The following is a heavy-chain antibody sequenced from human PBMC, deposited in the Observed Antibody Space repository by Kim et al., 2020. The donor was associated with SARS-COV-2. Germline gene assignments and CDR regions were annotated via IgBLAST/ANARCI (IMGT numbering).Heavy chain of an antibody. CDR1: GFTFSSYA. Sequence: GGSLRLSCAASGFTFSSYAMSWVRQAPGKGLEWVSAISGSGGSTYYADSVKGRFTISRDNSKNTLYLQMNSLRAEDTAVYYCAKGLRIAAAYRIGWFDPWGQGTLVTVSS. J-gene: IGHJ5*02. CDR2: ISGSGGST. V-gene: IGHV3-23*01. CDR3: AKGLRIAAAYRIGWFDP. D-gene: IGHD6-13*01.